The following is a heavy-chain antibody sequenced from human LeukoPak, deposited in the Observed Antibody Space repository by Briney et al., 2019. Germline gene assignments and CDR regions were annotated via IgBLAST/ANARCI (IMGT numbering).Heavy chain of an antibody. D-gene: IGHD3-10*01. V-gene: IGHV3-30*02. Sequence: GGSLRPSCAASGFTFSSYGMHWVRQAPGKGLEWVTFIQFDGSNKYYADSVKGRFTISRDNSKDTLYLQMNSLKTEDTAVYYCAQDSWGLWFGDNIRRGGQGTLVTVSS. CDR3: AQDSWGLWFGDNIRR. J-gene: IGHJ4*02. CDR2: IQFDGSNK. CDR1: GFTFSSYG.